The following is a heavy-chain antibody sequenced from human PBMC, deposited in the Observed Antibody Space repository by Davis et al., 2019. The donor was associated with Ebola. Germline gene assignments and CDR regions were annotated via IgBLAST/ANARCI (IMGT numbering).Heavy chain of an antibody. CDR1: GFTFSSYG. Sequence: PARSLRPSCAASGFTFSSYGMHWVRQAPGKGLEWVAVIWYDGSNKYYADSVKRRFTISRDNSKNTLYLQKNSLRAEETGVYHCARDRDSGYLDYWGQGTLVTVSS. D-gene: IGHD1-26*01. CDR3: ARDRDSGYLDY. V-gene: IGHV3-33*01. CDR2: IWYDGSNK. J-gene: IGHJ4*02.